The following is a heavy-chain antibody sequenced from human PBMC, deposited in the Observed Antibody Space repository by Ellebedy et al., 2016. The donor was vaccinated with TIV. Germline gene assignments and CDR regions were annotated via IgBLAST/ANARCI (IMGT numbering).Heavy chain of an antibody. J-gene: IGHJ4*02. Sequence: GESLKISCAASGFPFSQYAMHWVRQAPGKGPEWVAVMSNDGSEEYYADSVKGRFTISRDNSKNTLNLQMRSLRPEDTAVYYGARGTLDSVTDLSHWGQGTLVTVSS. D-gene: IGHD4-17*01. CDR1: GFPFSQYA. CDR3: ARGTLDSVTDLSH. CDR2: MSNDGSEE. V-gene: IGHV3-30*04.